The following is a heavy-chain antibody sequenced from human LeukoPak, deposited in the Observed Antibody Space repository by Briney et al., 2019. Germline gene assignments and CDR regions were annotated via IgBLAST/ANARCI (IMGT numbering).Heavy chain of an antibody. D-gene: IGHD1-26*01. Sequence: GGSLRLSCAASGRTFSTYAMSWVRQAPGKGLEWVSSISGSGGGTYYADSVKGRFTISRDNSKNSLFLQMNNLRAEDTAVYYCSKRGAYYFDYWGQGTLVTVSS. CDR3: SKRGAYYFDY. CDR1: GRTFSTYA. J-gene: IGHJ4*02. CDR2: ISGSGGGT. V-gene: IGHV3-23*01.